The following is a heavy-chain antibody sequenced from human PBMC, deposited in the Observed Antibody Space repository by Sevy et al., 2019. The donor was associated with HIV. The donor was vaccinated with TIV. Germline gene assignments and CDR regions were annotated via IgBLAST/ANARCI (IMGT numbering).Heavy chain of an antibody. Sequence: SETLSLTCTVSGGSISNSYWSWIRQPPGKGLEWIGYIYYSGCTNYNPSLKSRVTMSIDTSKNQFSLNLSSVTAADTAVYYCARGGGYYISGSLWGQGTLVTVSS. CDR1: GGSISNSY. D-gene: IGHD3-10*01. CDR3: ARGGGYYISGSL. J-gene: IGHJ4*02. CDR2: IYYSGCT. V-gene: IGHV4-59*01.